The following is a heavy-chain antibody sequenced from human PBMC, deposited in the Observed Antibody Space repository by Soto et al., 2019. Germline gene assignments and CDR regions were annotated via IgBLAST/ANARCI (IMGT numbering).Heavy chain of an antibody. D-gene: IGHD2-15*01. Sequence: PGESLKISCKGSGYSFTSYWIGWVRQMPGKGLEWMGIIYPGDSDTRYSPSFQGQVTISADKSISTAYLQWSSLKASDTAMYYCARRGTPGYCSGGSCYDLDDYWGQGTLVTVSS. CDR3: ARRGTPGYCSGGSCYDLDDY. J-gene: IGHJ4*02. V-gene: IGHV5-51*01. CDR2: IYPGDSDT. CDR1: GYSFTSYW.